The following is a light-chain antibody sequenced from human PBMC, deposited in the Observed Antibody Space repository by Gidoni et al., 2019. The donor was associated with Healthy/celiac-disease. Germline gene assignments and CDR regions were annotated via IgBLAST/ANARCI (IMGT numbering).Light chain of an antibody. Sequence: QMTQSPSTLSASVGDRVTITCRASQSISSWLAWYQQKPGKAPKLLIYDASSLESGVPSRFSGSGSGTEFTLTISSLQPDDFATYYCQQYYSYSYTFXGXTKVEIK. CDR1: QSISSW. CDR3: QQYYSYSYT. J-gene: IGKJ4*01. CDR2: DAS. V-gene: IGKV1-5*01.